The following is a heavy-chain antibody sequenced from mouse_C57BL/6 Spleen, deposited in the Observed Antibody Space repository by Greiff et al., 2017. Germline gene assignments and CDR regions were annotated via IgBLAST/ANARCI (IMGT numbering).Heavy chain of an antibody. D-gene: IGHD2-4*01. CDR3: AGGLRGFDY. CDR1: GYTFTSYW. J-gene: IGHJ2*01. Sequence: VKLVESGAELAKPGASVKLSCKASGYTFTSYWMHWVKQRPGQGLEWIGYLNPSSGYTKYNQKFKDKATLTADKSSSTAYMQLSILTYADSAVYYCAGGLRGFDYWGQGTTLTVSS. CDR2: LNPSSGYT. V-gene: IGHV1-7*01.